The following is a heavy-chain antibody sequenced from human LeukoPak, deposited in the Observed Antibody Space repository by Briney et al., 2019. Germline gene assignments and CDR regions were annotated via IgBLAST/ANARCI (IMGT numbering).Heavy chain of an antibody. V-gene: IGHV1-69*13. CDR3: ARGNYYDSSGYYPGLDY. Sequence: ASVKVSCKASGGTFSSYAISWVRQAPGQGLEWMGGIIPIFGTANYAQKFQGRATITADESTSTAYMELSSLRSEDTAVYYCARGNYYDSSGYYPGLDYWGQGTLVTVSS. CDR2: IIPIFGTA. J-gene: IGHJ4*02. CDR1: GGTFSSYA. D-gene: IGHD3-22*01.